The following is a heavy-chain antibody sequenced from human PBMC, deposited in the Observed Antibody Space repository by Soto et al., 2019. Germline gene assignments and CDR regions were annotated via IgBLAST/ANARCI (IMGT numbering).Heavy chain of an antibody. J-gene: IGHJ6*02. CDR1: GYTFTGYY. Sequence: ASVKVSCKASGYTFTGYYMHWVRQAPGQGLEWMGWINPNSGGTNYAQKFQGRVTMTRDTSISTAYMELSRLRSDDTAVYYCARDLPDCSGGSCYPPYYYYGMDVWGQGTTVTSP. V-gene: IGHV1-2*02. CDR3: ARDLPDCSGGSCYPPYYYYGMDV. CDR2: INPNSGGT. D-gene: IGHD2-15*01.